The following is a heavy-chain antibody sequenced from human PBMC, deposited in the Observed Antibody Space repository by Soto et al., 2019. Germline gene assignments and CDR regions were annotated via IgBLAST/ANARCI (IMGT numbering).Heavy chain of an antibody. Sequence: SVKVSCKASGYTFTYRYLHWVRQAPGQALEWMGWITPFNGNTNYAQKFQDRVTITRDRSMSTAYMELSSLRSEDTAMYYCARRGGVYGDAFDIWGQGTMVTVSS. V-gene: IGHV1-45*02. J-gene: IGHJ3*02. CDR3: ARRGGVYGDAFDI. CDR1: GYTFTYRY. CDR2: ITPFNGNT. D-gene: IGHD3-16*01.